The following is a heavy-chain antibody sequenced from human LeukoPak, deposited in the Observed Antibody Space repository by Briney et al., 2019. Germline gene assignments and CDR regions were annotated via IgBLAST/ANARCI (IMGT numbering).Heavy chain of an antibody. CDR2: ISAYNGNT. Sequence: ASVKVSCKASGYTFTSYGISWVRQAPGQGLEWMGWISAYNGNTNYAQKLQGRVTMTTDTSTSTAYMELRSLRSDDTAVYYCARVRTMVRGVIIISWFDPWGQGTLVTVS. V-gene: IGHV1-18*01. D-gene: IGHD3-10*01. CDR1: GYTFTSYG. CDR3: ARVRTMVRGVIIISWFDP. J-gene: IGHJ5*02.